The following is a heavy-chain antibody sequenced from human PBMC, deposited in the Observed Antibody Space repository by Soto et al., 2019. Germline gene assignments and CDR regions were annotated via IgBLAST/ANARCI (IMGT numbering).Heavy chain of an antibody. CDR2: ISAYDGKT. D-gene: IGHD3-16*01. CDR1: GYTFTSYG. J-gene: IGHJ5*02. CDR3: ARMATFGSLNWFDP. Sequence: GASVKVSCKASGYTFTSYGISWVRQAPGQGLEWMGWISAYDGKTNYAEKFQGRVTMTRDISIATAYMELSSLRSDDTAIYYCARMATFGSLNWFDPWGQGTLVTVSS. V-gene: IGHV1-18*04.